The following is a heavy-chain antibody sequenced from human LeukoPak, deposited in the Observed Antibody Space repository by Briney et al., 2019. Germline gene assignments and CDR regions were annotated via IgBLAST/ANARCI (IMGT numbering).Heavy chain of an antibody. CDR3: ASLMYYDSSGTRDY. J-gene: IGHJ4*02. CDR2: IIPILGIA. Sequence: SVKVSCKASGGTFSSYAISWVRQSPGQGLEWMGRIIPILGIANYAQKFQGRVTITADKSTSTAYMELSSLRSEDTAVYYCASLMYYDSSGTRDYWGQGTLVTVSS. V-gene: IGHV1-69*04. D-gene: IGHD3-22*01. CDR1: GGTFSSYA.